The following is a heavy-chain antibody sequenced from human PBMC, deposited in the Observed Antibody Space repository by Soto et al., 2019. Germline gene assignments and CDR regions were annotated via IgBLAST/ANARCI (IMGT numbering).Heavy chain of an antibody. Sequence: SVKVSCKASGGTFSSYAISWVRQAPGQGLEWMGGIIPIFGTANYAQKFQGRVTITADESTSTAYMELSSLRSEDTAVYYCARTTYYSGSGITYYFDYWGQGTMVTVSS. V-gene: IGHV1-69*13. CDR3: ARTTYYSGSGITYYFDY. CDR2: IIPIFGTA. CDR1: GGTFSSYA. J-gene: IGHJ4*02. D-gene: IGHD3-10*01.